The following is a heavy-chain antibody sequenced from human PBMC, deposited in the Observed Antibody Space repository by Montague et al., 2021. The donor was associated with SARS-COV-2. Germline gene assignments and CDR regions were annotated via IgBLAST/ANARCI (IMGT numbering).Heavy chain of an antibody. CDR2: INHSGST. Sequence: SETLSLTRAVYGGSFSGYYWRWIRQPPGKGLEWIGEINHSGSTTXNPSLKSRVTISLDTSKNQFSLKLSSVTAADTAVYYCARGWAMVRGVTHWGQGTLVTVSS. V-gene: IGHV4-34*01. D-gene: IGHD3-10*01. CDR3: ARGWAMVRGVTH. J-gene: IGHJ4*02. CDR1: GGSFSGYY.